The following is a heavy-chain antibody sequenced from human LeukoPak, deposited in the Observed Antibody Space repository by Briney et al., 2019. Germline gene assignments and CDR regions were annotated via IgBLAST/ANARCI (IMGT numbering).Heavy chain of an antibody. V-gene: IGHV3-48*03. CDR1: GFTFNNYA. J-gene: IGHJ4*02. CDR2: ISSSGSTI. CDR3: ARVGAYYYDSSDDY. D-gene: IGHD3-22*01. Sequence: GGSLRLSCAASGFTFNNYAMSWVRQAPGKGLEWVSYISSSGSTIYYADSVKGRFTISRDNAKNSLYLQMYSLRAEDTAVYYCARVGAYYYDSSDDYWGQGTLVTVSS.